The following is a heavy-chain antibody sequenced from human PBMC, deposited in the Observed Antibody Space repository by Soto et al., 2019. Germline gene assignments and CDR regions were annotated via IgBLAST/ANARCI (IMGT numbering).Heavy chain of an antibody. J-gene: IGHJ4*02. CDR3: ARFGSSSTNY. CDR1: GFTFSSYS. V-gene: IGHV3-48*01. D-gene: IGHD6-6*01. CDR2: ISSSSSTI. Sequence: PGGSLRLSCAASGFTFSSYSMNWVRQAPGKGLEWVSYISSSSSTIYYADSVKGRFTISRDNAKNSLYLQMNSLRAEDTAVYYCARFGSSSTNYWGQGTLVTVSS.